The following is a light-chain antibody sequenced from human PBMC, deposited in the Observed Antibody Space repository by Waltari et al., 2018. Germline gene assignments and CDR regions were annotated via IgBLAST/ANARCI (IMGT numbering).Light chain of an antibody. CDR2: YEK. V-gene: IGLV3-21*02. CDR1: ALSKKY. Sequence: SYELTQPPSVSVSPGQTARITCSGDALSKKYAYWYQQKPGQAPVLVVSYEKDRPSGIPERFSCSNSGTTATLTSSRVDAGDEGDYYCQVWDANNDPGVFGTGTEVTVL. CDR3: QVWDANNDPGV. J-gene: IGLJ1*01.